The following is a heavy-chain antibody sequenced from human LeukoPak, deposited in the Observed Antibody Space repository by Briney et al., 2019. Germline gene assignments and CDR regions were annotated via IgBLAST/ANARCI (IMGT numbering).Heavy chain of an antibody. CDR3: ARGRSTSGWYPDYFDY. CDR2: IKQDGSGE. Sequence: GGSLRLSCAASGFTFSSYWMSWVRRAPGEGLEWVVNIKQDGSGEYYVDSVKGRFTISRDNAKNSLYLQMSSLRAEDTALYFCARGRSTSGWYPDYFDYWGQGTLVTVSS. D-gene: IGHD6-19*01. J-gene: IGHJ4*02. CDR1: GFTFSSYW. V-gene: IGHV3-7*01.